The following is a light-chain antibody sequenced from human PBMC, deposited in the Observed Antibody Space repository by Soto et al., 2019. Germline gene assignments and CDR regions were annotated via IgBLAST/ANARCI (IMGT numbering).Light chain of an antibody. Sequence: EIVLTQSPGTLSLSPGERATLSCRASQSVSSSYLAWYQQKPGQAPRLLIYGASSRATGIPDRFSGSGSGTDFTLTISRLEPEDFAVYYCLQYGSSPDTFGPGTKVDIK. CDR2: GAS. V-gene: IGKV3-20*01. CDR1: QSVSSSY. J-gene: IGKJ3*01. CDR3: LQYGSSPDT.